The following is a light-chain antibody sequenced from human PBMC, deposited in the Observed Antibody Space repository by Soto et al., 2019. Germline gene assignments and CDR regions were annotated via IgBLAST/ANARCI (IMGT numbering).Light chain of an antibody. CDR2: KAS. CDR3: QQDNSRTLS. CDR1: QSVSSW. J-gene: IGKJ4*01. V-gene: IGKV1-5*03. Sequence: DLRIRYSDYPWFASVVDQATIFFRPSQSVSSWLAWYQQKPGKAPKLLIYKASNLESGVPSRFSGSGSGTEFTLTISCLQPDDFASYYCQQDNSRTLSLGRGIKVEF.